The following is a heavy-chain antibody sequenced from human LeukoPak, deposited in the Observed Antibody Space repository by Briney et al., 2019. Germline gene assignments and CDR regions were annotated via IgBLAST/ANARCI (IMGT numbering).Heavy chain of an antibody. V-gene: IGHV4-61*02. D-gene: IGHD3-3*01. CDR2: IYTSGST. J-gene: IGHJ4*02. CDR1: GGSISSGSYY. Sequence: SETLSLTCTVSGGSISSGSYYWSWIRQPAGKGLEWIGRIYTSGSTNCNPSLKSRVTISVDTSKNQFSLKLSSVTAADTAVYYCARGTYYDFWSGGDYWGQGTLVTVSS. CDR3: ARGTYYDFWSGGDY.